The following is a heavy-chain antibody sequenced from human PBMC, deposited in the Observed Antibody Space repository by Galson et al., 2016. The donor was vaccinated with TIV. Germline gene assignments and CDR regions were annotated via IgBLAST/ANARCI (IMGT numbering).Heavy chain of an antibody. J-gene: IGHJ6*02. Sequence: SLRLSCAASGFTFSDFWIHWVRQTPGRGPVWVSRINGDGSDMTYADSVKGRFTITRDNGKNTLYLQMHSLRVEDTAVYYCARAGDWLGVYGLDVWGQGTTVTVS. CDR2: INGDGSDM. CDR1: GFTFSDFW. V-gene: IGHV3-74*01. D-gene: IGHD3/OR15-3a*01. CDR3: ARAGDWLGVYGLDV.